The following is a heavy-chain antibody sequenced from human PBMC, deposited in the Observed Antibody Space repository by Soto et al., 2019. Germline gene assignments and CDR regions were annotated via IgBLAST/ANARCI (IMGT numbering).Heavy chain of an antibody. J-gene: IGHJ5*02. V-gene: IGHV3-23*01. CDR3: AKVRTLLGYCSGGSCYGWFDP. CDR2: ISGSGGST. D-gene: IGHD2-15*01. CDR1: GFTFSSYA. Sequence: HPGGSLRLSCAASGFTFSSYAMSWVRQAPGKGLEWVSAISGSGGSTYYADSVKGRFTISRDNSKNTLYLQMNSLRAEDTAVYYCAKVRTLLGYCSGGSCYGWFDPWGQGTLVTVSS.